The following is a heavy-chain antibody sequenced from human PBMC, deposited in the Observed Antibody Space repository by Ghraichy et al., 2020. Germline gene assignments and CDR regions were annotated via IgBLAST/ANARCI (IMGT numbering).Heavy chain of an antibody. CDR1: GYTFTSYY. D-gene: IGHD2-8*01. V-gene: IGHV1-46*01. J-gene: IGHJ6*02. Sequence: ASVKVSCKASGYTFTSYYLHWVRQAPGQGLEWMGVINPSGGSTSYAQKFQGRVTMTRDTSTSTVYMDLSSLRSADTAVYYCARSYCTNGVCYYGMDVWGQGTTVTVSS. CDR2: INPSGGST. CDR3: ARSYCTNGVCYYGMDV.